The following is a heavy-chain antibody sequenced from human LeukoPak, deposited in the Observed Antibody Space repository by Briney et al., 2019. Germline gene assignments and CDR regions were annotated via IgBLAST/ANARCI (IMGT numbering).Heavy chain of an antibody. CDR3: AKSADRYYGSGPLDY. Sequence: GGSLRLSCAASGFTFSSYGMLWVRQAPGKGLEWVAFIRYDGSNKYYADSVKGRFTISRDNSKNTLYLQMNSLRAEDTAVYYCAKSADRYYGSGPLDYWGQGTLVTVSS. D-gene: IGHD3-10*01. CDR1: GFTFSSYG. V-gene: IGHV3-30*02. CDR2: IRYDGSNK. J-gene: IGHJ4*02.